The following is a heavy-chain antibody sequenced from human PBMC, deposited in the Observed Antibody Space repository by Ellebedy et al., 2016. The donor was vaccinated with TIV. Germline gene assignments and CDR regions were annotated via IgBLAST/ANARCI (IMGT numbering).Heavy chain of an antibody. J-gene: IGHJ6*02. CDR2: INPSGGST. D-gene: IGHD2-15*01. CDR1: GYTFTSYH. V-gene: IGHV1-46*01. CDR3: ARDRGKGAVAVVAPMFPTANYFYGMDV. Sequence: ASVKVSCXASGYTFTSYHMHWVRQAPGQGLEWMGIINPSGGSTRYAQKFQGRVTMTRDTSTGTVYMDLSSLRSEDTAVYYCARDRGKGAVAVVAPMFPTANYFYGMDVWGQGTTVTVS.